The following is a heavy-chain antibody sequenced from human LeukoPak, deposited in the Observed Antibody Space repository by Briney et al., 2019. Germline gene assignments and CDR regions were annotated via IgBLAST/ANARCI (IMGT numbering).Heavy chain of an antibody. J-gene: IGHJ4*02. V-gene: IGHV3-66*01. CDR2: IYSGGST. CDR1: GFTVSNNY. Sequence: GGSLRLSCAASGFTVSNNYMSWVRQAPGRGLEWVSLIYSGGSTYHADSVRGRFTISRDNSKNTLYLQMNSLRAEDTAVYFCARDAGHDPGYFDYWGQGTLITVSS. CDR3: ARDAGHDPGYFDY.